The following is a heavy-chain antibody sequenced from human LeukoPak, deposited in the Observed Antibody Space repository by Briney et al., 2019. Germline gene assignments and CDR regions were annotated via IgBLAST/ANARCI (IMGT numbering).Heavy chain of an antibody. V-gene: IGHV3-53*01. CDR1: GFTVSSNY. Sequence: PGGSLRLSCAASGFTVSSNYMSWVRQTPGTGLAWLSAISPDGNYIYYADSVKGRFTTSRDNSKNTLYLQMTSLRVEDTAVYFCVSQRDHRVAVAGSFDNWGQGTLISVSP. CDR3: VSQRDHRVAVAGSFDN. CDR2: ISPDGNYI. J-gene: IGHJ4*02. D-gene: IGHD6-19*01.